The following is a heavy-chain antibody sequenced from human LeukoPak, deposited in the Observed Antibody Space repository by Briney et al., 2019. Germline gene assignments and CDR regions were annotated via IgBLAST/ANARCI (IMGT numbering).Heavy chain of an antibody. V-gene: IGHV1-69*13. D-gene: IGHD3-3*01. J-gene: IGHJ6*03. Sequence: SVKVSCKASGGTFSNYGIGWVRQAPGQGLEWMGGIIPIFGTANYAQKFQGRVTITADESTSTAYMELSSLRSEDTAVYYCARGQSGRDHGYDFWSGWRDREGANYYYYMDVWGKGTTVTVSS. CDR1: GGTFSNYG. CDR3: ARGQSGRDHGYDFWSGWRDREGANYYYYMDV. CDR2: IIPIFGTA.